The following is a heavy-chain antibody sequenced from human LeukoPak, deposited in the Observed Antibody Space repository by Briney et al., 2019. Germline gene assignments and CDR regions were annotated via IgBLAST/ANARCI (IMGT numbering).Heavy chain of an antibody. CDR3: ARDLERNHAFDI. CDR2: IYYSGST. V-gene: IGHV4-59*01. J-gene: IGHJ3*02. CDR1: GGSISNYY. D-gene: IGHD1-1*01. Sequence: PSETLSLTCTVSGGSISNYYWSWIRQPPGKGLEWIGYIYYSGSTNYNPSLKSRVTISVDTSKNQFSLKLSSVTAADTAVYYCARDLERNHAFDIWGQGTMVTVSS.